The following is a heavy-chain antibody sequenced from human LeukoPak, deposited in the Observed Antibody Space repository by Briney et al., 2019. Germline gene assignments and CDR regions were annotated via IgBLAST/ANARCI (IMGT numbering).Heavy chain of an antibody. CDR3: ARSIRYSSGWYVFY. Sequence: GASVKVSCKASGYTFTSYGISWVRQAPGQGLEWMGWISAYNGNTNYAQKLQGRVAMTTDTSTSTAYMELRSLRSDDTAVYYCARSIRYSSGWYVFYWGQGTLVTVSS. D-gene: IGHD6-19*01. V-gene: IGHV1-18*01. CDR1: GYTFTSYG. J-gene: IGHJ4*02. CDR2: ISAYNGNT.